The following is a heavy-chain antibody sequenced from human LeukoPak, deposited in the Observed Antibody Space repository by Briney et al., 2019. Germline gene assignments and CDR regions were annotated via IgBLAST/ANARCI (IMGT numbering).Heavy chain of an antibody. V-gene: IGHV3-13*04. CDR1: GFTFSSYG. D-gene: IGHD7-27*01. Sequence: PGGSLRLSCAASGFTFSSYGMHWVRQATGKGLEWVSAIGTAGDTYYPGSVKGRFTISRENAKNSLYLQMNSLRAGDTAVYYCARGPSGSHAFDIWGQGTMVTVSS. CDR2: IGTAGDT. CDR3: ARGPSGSHAFDI. J-gene: IGHJ3*02.